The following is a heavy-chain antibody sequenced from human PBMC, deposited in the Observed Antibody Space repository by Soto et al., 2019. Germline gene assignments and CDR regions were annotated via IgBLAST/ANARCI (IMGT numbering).Heavy chain of an antibody. Sequence: GGSLRLSCAASGFTFSGSAMHWVRQASGKGLEWVGRIRSKANSYATAYAASVKGRFTISRDDSKNTAYLQMNSLKTEETAVYYRTRHPHRPRPTDDAFDIWGQGTMVTVSS. CDR2: IRSKANSYAT. J-gene: IGHJ3*02. CDR1: GFTFSGSA. V-gene: IGHV3-73*01. D-gene: IGHD2-21*01. CDR3: TRHPHRPRPTDDAFDI.